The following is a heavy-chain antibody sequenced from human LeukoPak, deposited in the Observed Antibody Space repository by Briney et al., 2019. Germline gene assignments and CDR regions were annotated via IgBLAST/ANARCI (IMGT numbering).Heavy chain of an antibody. J-gene: IGHJ4*02. Sequence: VASVKVSCKTSGGTFSSYAISWVRQAPGQGLEWMGGIIPIFGRANYAQKFQGRVTITTDESTSTAYMELSSLRSEDTAVYYCARSVVVATYFDYWGQGTLVTVSS. CDR2: IIPIFGRA. V-gene: IGHV1-69*05. CDR1: GGTFSSYA. CDR3: ARSVVVATYFDY. D-gene: IGHD2-15*01.